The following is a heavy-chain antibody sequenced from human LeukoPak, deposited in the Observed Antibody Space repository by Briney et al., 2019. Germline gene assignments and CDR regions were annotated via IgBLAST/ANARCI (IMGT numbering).Heavy chain of an antibody. D-gene: IGHD5-18*01. CDR2: IKSKTDGGTA. CDR1: GFTFSNAW. J-gene: IGHJ4*02. Sequence: PGGSLRLSCAASGFTFSNAWMSWVRQAPGKGLEWVGRIKSKTDGGTADYAAPVKGRFTISRDDSKNTLYLQMSSLKTEDTAVYYCTTDGTAMAGFDYWGQGTLVTVSS. V-gene: IGHV3-15*01. CDR3: TTDGTAMAGFDY.